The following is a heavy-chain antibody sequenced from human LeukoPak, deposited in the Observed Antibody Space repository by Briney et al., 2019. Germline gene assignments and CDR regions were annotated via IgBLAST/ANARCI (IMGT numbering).Heavy chain of an antibody. CDR1: GLTVSSNC. CDR2: ISGSGGST. V-gene: IGHV3-23*01. J-gene: IGHJ4*02. CDR3: AKGLLIWSNFDY. Sequence: PGGSLRLSCAASGLTVSSNCMSWVRQAPGKGLEWVSAISGSGGSTYYADSVKGRFTISRDNSKNTLYLQMNSLRAEDTAVYYCAKGLLIWSNFDYWGQGTLVTVSS. D-gene: IGHD3-10*01.